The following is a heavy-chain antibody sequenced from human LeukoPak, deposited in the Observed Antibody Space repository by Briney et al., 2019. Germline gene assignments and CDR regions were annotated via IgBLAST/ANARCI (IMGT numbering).Heavy chain of an antibody. V-gene: IGHV1-2*02. CDR2: INPNSGGT. D-gene: IGHD6-19*01. CDR1: GYTFTGYY. Sequence: ASVKVSCKASGYTFTGYYMRWVRQAPGRGLEWMGWINPNSGGTNYAQKFQGRVTMTRDTSISTAYMERSRLRSDDTAVYYCARVRSRYSSGWPERGDAFDIWGQGTMVTVSS. CDR3: ARVRSRYSSGWPERGDAFDI. J-gene: IGHJ3*02.